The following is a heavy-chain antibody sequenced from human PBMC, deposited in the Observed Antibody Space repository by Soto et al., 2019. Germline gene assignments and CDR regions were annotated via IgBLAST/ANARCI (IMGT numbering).Heavy chain of an antibody. V-gene: IGHV3-53*01. J-gene: IGHJ6*02. CDR1: GFSASSSY. D-gene: IGHD6-13*01. CDR3: ARSEYGTWSYYDALDG. Sequence: RSLRLSCAVSGFSASSSYMSWVRQAQGKGMEWVSCISSIGTTKYGGAVRGRFTISRDSSNNSPILQMTSLVSEDTAVYYCARSEYGTWSYYDALDGWGRVTTVTVSS. CDR2: ISSIGTT.